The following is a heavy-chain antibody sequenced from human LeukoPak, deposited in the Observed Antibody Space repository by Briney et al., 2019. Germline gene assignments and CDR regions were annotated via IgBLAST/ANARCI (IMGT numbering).Heavy chain of an antibody. V-gene: IGHV4-39*01. J-gene: IGHJ5*02. CDR1: AGSISSSSYY. D-gene: IGHD6-13*01. CDR2: IYYSGST. Sequence: SETLSLTCTVSAGSISSSSYYWGWIRQRPGKGLEWIGSIYYSGSTYYNPSLKSRVTISVDTSKNQFSLKLSSVTAADTAVYYCARNFLVDRGGSSWSRYNWFDPWGQGTLVTVSS. CDR3: ARNFLVDRGGSSWSRYNWFDP.